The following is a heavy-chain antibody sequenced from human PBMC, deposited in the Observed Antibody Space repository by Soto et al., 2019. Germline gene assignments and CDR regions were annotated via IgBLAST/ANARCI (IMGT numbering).Heavy chain of an antibody. Sequence: PGGSLRLSCAASGFTFSSYWMTWVRQAPGKGLEWLANINKDGSEKNYVDSVKGRLTISRDNAKNSLSVQVNSLRAEDTAVYYCAREVLWFGTHDAFDIWGQGTMVTVSS. D-gene: IGHD3-10*01. CDR2: INKDGSEK. CDR3: AREVLWFGTHDAFDI. V-gene: IGHV3-7*01. CDR1: GFTFSSYW. J-gene: IGHJ3*02.